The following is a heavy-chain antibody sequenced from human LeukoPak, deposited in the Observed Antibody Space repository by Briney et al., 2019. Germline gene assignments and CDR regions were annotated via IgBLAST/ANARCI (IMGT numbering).Heavy chain of an antibody. J-gene: IGHJ5*02. CDR3: ARGADGVSSNSRGWFDP. Sequence: GGSLRLSCAASGFNLSDYHMTWIRQAPGKGLEWVSYMSSSGGTIYYADSVKGRFTISRDNARNSLYLQMNTLRAEDTAVYSCARGADGVSSNSRGWFDPWGQGTLVTVSS. CDR1: GFNLSDYH. V-gene: IGHV3-11*04. D-gene: IGHD2-15*01. CDR2: MSSSGGTI.